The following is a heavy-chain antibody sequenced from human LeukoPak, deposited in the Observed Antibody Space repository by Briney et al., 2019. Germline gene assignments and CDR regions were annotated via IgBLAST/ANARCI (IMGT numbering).Heavy chain of an antibody. J-gene: IGHJ2*01. CDR1: GFIFSSYW. D-gene: IGHD4-23*01. CDR2: VYTDGTTT. CDR3: ARSVVSTYWYFDL. V-gene: IGHV3-74*01. Sequence: GGSLRLSCAAPGFIFSSYWMHWVRQVPGKGLVWVSRVYTDGTTTDFADSVKGRFTVSRDNAKNTLYLQMDSLRAEDTAMYYCARSVVSTYWYFDLWGRGTLVTVSS.